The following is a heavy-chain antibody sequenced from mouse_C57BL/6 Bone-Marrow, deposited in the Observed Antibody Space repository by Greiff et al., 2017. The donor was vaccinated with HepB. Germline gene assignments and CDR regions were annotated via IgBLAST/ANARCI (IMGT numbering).Heavy chain of an antibody. CDR3: ARRGPEGVAY. CDR2: IDPSDSYT. CDR1: GYTFTSYW. V-gene: IGHV1-69*01. J-gene: IGHJ3*01. Sequence: QVQLQQPGAELVMPGASVKLSCKASGYTFTSYWMHWVKQRPGQGLEWIGEIDPSDSYTNYNQKFKGKSTLTVEKSSSTAYMQLSSLTSEDSAVYYCARRGPEGVAYWGQGTLVTVSA.